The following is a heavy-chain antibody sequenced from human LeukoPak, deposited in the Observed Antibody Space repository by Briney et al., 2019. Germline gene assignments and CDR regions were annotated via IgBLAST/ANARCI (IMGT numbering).Heavy chain of an antibody. J-gene: IGHJ3*02. CDR2: ISYDGSNK. D-gene: IGHD2-15*01. V-gene: IGHV3-30*04. Sequence: GGSLRLSCAASGLSFSSYAMHWVRQAPGKGLEWVAMISYDGSNKYHADYVKGRITISRDNAKNSLYLQMNSLRAEDTALYYCAKDPLPILGYCSGGSCPGAFDIWGQGTMVTVSS. CDR3: AKDPLPILGYCSGGSCPGAFDI. CDR1: GLSFSSYA.